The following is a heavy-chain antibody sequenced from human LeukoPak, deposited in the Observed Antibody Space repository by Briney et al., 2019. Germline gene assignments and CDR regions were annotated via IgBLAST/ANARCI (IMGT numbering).Heavy chain of an antibody. CDR1: GGSISSYY. Sequence: PSETLSLTCTVSGGSISSYYWSWIRQPPGKGLEWIGYIYYSGSTNYNPSLKSRVTISVDTSKNQSSLKLSSVTAADTAVYYCAGHEWELPFDYWGQGTLVTVSS. J-gene: IGHJ4*02. CDR3: AGHEWELPFDY. V-gene: IGHV4-59*08. D-gene: IGHD1-26*01. CDR2: IYYSGST.